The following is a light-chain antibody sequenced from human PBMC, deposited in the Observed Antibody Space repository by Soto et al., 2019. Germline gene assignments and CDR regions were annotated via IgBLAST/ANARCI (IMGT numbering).Light chain of an antibody. V-gene: IGLV2-11*01. CDR1: SSDVGGYNY. CDR2: DVT. Sequence: QSVLTQPRSVSGSPGQSVTISCTGTSSDVGGYNYVSWYQQHPGQAPRLMIYDVTKRPSGVPDRFSGSKSGNTASLTISGLQAEDEAEYYCCSYAGSYTLVFGGGTKLTVL. CDR3: CSYAGSYTLV. J-gene: IGLJ2*01.